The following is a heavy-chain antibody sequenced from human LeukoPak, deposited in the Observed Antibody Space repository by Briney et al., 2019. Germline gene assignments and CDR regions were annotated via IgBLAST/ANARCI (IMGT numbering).Heavy chain of an antibody. CDR3: ARGTHYYDSSGYDY. V-gene: IGHV4-59*01. Sequence: PSETLSLTCTVSGGSISSYYWSWIRQPPGKGLEWIGYIYYSGSTNYNPSLKSRVTISVDTSKNQFSLKLSSVTAADTAVYYCARGTHYYDSSGYDYWGQGTPVTVSS. CDR2: IYYSGST. J-gene: IGHJ4*02. D-gene: IGHD3-22*01. CDR1: GGSISSYY.